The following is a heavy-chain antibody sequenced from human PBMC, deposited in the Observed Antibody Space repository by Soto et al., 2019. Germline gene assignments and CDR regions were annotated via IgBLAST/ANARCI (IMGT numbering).Heavy chain of an antibody. V-gene: IGHV3-15*01. CDR1: GFTFSNAW. D-gene: IGHD3-10*01. CDR2: IKSKTDGGTT. Sequence: GGSLRLSCAASGFTFSNAWMSWVRQAPGKGLEWIGRIKSKTDGGTTDYAAPVKVRFTISKDDSKNTLYLQMNSLKTEDTAVYYCSFGELYSFDYWGQGTLVTVSP. J-gene: IGHJ4*02. CDR3: SFGELYSFDY.